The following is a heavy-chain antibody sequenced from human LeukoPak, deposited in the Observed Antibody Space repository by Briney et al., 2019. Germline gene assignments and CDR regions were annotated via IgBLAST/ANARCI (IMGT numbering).Heavy chain of an antibody. CDR2: IYSGGST. J-gene: IGHJ6*02. Sequence: GGSLRLTCAAPGFTLHNYYMTGVRQAPGKGLEGVSMIYSGGSTYYADSVKGRFTISRHNSKNTLYLQMNSLRADDTAVYYCATYGLGSYLYGMDVWGQGTTVTVSS. CDR3: ATYGLGSYLYGMDV. V-gene: IGHV3-53*04. CDR1: GFTLHNYY. D-gene: IGHD3-10*01.